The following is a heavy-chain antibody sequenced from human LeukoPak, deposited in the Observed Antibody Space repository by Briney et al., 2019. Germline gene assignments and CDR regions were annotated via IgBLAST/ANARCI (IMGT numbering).Heavy chain of an antibody. CDR2: ISSSSSYI. V-gene: IGHV3-21*01. Sequence: GGSLRLSCAASGFAFSSYSMNWVRQAPGKGLEWVSSISSSSSYIYYADSVKGRFTISRDNAKNSLYLQMNSLRAEDTAVYYCAREGLRTFDYWGQGTLVTVSS. CDR3: AREGLRTFDY. CDR1: GFAFSSYS. D-gene: IGHD5-12*01. J-gene: IGHJ4*02.